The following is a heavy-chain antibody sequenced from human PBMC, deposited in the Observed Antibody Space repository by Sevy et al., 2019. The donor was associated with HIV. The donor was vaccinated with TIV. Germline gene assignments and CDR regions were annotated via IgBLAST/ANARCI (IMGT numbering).Heavy chain of an antibody. D-gene: IGHD1-26*01. CDR3: ASFSIVGANYYFDY. CDR1: GYTFTSYA. Sequence: ASVKVSCKASGYTFTSYAMHWVRQAPGQRLEWMGWINAGNGNTKYSQKFQGRVTITRDTSAGTAYMEPSSLRSEDTAVYYCASFSIVGANYYFDYWGQGTLVTVSS. J-gene: IGHJ4*02. V-gene: IGHV1-3*01. CDR2: INAGNGNT.